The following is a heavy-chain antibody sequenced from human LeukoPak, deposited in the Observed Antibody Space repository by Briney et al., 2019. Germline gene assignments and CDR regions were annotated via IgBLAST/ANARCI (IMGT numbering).Heavy chain of an antibody. D-gene: IGHD3-3*01. CDR3: ARVPTITIFGVVIKGAGWFDP. CDR1: GGSISSSSYD. Sequence: SETLSLTCTVAGGSISSSSYDWGWIRQPPGKGLEWIGRISYSGSTYYNPSLKSRVTISVVTSKNQFSLKLSSVTAADTAVYYCARVPTITIFGVVIKGAGWFDPWGQGTLVTVSS. J-gene: IGHJ5*02. CDR2: ISYSGST. V-gene: IGHV4-39*01.